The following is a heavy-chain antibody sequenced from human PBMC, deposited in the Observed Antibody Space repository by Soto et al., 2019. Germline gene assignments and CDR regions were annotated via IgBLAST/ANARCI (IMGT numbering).Heavy chain of an antibody. CDR3: VKDSAGRCCTFYLDY. CDR2: ISWNSGRI. V-gene: IGHV3-9*01. CDR1: GFTFDDYA. D-gene: IGHD1-1*01. J-gene: IGHJ4*02. Sequence: EVQLVESGGGLVQPGRSLRLSCAASGFTFDDYAMHWVRQAPGKGLEWVSGISWNSGRIGYADSVKGRFTISRDNAQKSLFLQMSRLRVEDTALYYCVKDSAGRCCTFYLDYWGQGALVTGSS.